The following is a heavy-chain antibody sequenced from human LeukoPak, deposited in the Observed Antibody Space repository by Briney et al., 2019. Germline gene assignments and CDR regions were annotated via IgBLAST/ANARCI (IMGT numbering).Heavy chain of an antibody. J-gene: IGHJ6*03. CDR3: AKGSDYDPPYYYYYMDV. CDR2: ISGSGGST. Sequence: GGTLRLSCAASGFTFGSYGMNWVRQAPGKGLEWVSAISGSGGSTYYADSVKGRFTISRDNSKNTLYLQMNSLRAEDTAVYYCAKGSDYDPPYYYYYMDVWGKGTTVTISS. CDR1: GFTFGSYG. V-gene: IGHV3-23*01. D-gene: IGHD5-12*01.